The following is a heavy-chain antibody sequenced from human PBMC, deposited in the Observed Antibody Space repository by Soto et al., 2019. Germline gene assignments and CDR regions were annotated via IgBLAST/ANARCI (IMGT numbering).Heavy chain of an antibody. CDR2: ISAYSGKT. J-gene: IGHJ5*02. CDR3: ARMASAGTLNWFDP. D-gene: IGHD6-13*01. CDR1: GYTFTSYG. Sequence: ASVKVSCKASGYTFTSYGISWVLQAPGQGLEWMGWISAYSGKTDYAKKFQGRVTMTRDASTSTAHMELSSLTSEDTAVYYCARMASAGTLNWFDPWGQGTLVTVSS. V-gene: IGHV1-18*04.